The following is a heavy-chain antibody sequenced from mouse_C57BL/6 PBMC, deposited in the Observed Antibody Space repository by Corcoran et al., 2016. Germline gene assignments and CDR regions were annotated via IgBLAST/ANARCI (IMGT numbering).Heavy chain of an antibody. CDR1: GYTFTDYY. D-gene: IGHD1-1*01. Sequence: EVQLQQSGPELVKPGASVKISCKASGYTFTDYYMNWVKQSHGKSLEWIGDINPNNGGTSYNQKFKGKATLTVDMSSSTAYMELRSLTSEDSAVYYCASPLYYGSSYFAYWGQGTLVTVSA. J-gene: IGHJ3*01. V-gene: IGHV1-26*01. CDR3: ASPLYYGSSYFAY. CDR2: INPNNGGT.